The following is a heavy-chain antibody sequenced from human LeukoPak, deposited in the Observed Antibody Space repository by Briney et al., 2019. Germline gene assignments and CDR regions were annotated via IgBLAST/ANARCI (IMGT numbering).Heavy chain of an antibody. J-gene: IGHJ4*02. D-gene: IGHD3-22*01. V-gene: IGHV1-69*05. CDR2: IIPIFGTA. Sequence: GASVKVSCKASGGTFSSYAISWVRQAPGQGLEWMGGIIPIFGTANYAQKFQGRVTITTDESTSTAYMELSGLRSEDTAVYYCARELPTYYYDSSGYYYPSTSDYWGQGTLVTVSS. CDR3: ARELPTYYYDSSGYYYPSTSDY. CDR1: GGTFSSYA.